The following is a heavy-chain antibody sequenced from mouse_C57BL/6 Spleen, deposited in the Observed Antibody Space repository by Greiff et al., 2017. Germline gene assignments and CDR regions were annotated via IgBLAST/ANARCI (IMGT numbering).Heavy chain of an antibody. V-gene: IGHV2-9-1*01. D-gene: IGHD2-4*01. J-gene: IGHJ1*03. Sequence: QVQLQQSGPGLVAPSQSLSITCTVSGFSLTSYAISWVRQPPGKGLEWLGVIWTGGGTNYNSALKSRLSISKDNSKSQVFLKMNSLQTDDTARYYCARAPYDYDEDWYFDVWGTGTTVTVSS. CDR2: IWTGGGT. CDR3: ARAPYDYDEDWYFDV. CDR1: GFSLTSYA.